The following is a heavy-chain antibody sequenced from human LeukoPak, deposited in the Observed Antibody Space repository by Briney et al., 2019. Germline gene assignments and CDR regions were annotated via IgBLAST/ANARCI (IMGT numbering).Heavy chain of an antibody. Sequence: SETLSLACTVSGGSISSYYWSWIRQPPGKGLEWIGYIYYSGSTNYNPSLKSRVTISVDTSKNQFSLKLSSVTAADTAVYYCARGAMITFGGVHFDYWGQGTLVTVSS. CDR2: IYYSGST. CDR3: ARGAMITFGGVHFDY. CDR1: GGSISSYY. D-gene: IGHD3-16*01. V-gene: IGHV4-59*01. J-gene: IGHJ4*02.